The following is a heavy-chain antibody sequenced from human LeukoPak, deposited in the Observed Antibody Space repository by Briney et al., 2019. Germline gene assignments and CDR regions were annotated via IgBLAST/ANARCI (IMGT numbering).Heavy chain of an antibody. V-gene: IGHV1-69*13. D-gene: IGHD5-12*01. CDR1: GGTFSSYA. CDR3: ASGVDIVAKY. CDR2: IIPIFGTA. J-gene: IGHJ4*02. Sequence: SVKASCKASGGTFSSYAISWVRQAPGQGLEWMGGIIPIFGTANYAQKFQGRVTTTADESTSTAYMELSSLRSEDTAVYYCASGVDIVAKYWGQGTLVTVSS.